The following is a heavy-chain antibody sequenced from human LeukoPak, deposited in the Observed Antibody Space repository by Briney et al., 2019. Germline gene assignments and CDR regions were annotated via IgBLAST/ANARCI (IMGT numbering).Heavy chain of an antibody. J-gene: IGHJ4*02. D-gene: IGHD6-19*01. CDR2: ISSSSKYI. CDR3: AGAPHSGGWHLLDY. V-gene: IGHV3-21*04. CDR1: GFTFSSYT. Sequence: GGSLRLSCAASGFTFSSYTMNWVRQAPGKGLEWVSSISSSSKYIYYAESVKGRFTISRDNAKNSLYLRMNSLRAEDTALYYCAGAPHSGGWHLLDYWGQGTLVIVSS.